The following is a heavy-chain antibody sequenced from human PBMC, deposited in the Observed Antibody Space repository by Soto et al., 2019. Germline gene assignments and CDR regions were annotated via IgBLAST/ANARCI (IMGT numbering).Heavy chain of an antibody. CDR3: AREYGSGSYYNLGYYYYYGMDV. D-gene: IGHD3-10*01. V-gene: IGHV4-30-4*01. CDR1: GGSISSGDYY. Sequence: KTSETLSLTCTVSGGSISSGDYYWSWIRQPPGKGLEWIGYIYYSGSTYYNPSLKSRVTISVDTSRNQFSLKLSSVTAADTAVYYCAREYGSGSYYNLGYYYYYGMDVWGQGTTVTVSS. CDR2: IYYSGST. J-gene: IGHJ6*02.